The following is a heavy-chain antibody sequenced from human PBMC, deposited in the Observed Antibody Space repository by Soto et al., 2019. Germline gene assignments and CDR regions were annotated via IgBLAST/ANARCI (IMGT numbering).Heavy chain of an antibody. V-gene: IGHV4-39*01. Sequence: SETLSLTCSVSGDSISRSSYNWGWIRQSPGEGLEWIASITSNGGTQYNPSLKSRVTIFVDTSKNEFSLKVTSVTAADTGVYFCASRYAPSEFDHWGQGSLVTVSS. CDR1: GDSISRSSYN. J-gene: IGHJ5*02. CDR3: ASRYAPSEFDH. CDR2: ITSNGGT. D-gene: IGHD2-2*01.